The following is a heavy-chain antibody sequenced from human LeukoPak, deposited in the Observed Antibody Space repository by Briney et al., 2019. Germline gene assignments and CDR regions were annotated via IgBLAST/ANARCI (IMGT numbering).Heavy chain of an antibody. V-gene: IGHV4-59*08. D-gene: IGHD5-18*01. Sequence: PSETLSLTCTVSGGCISSYYWSWIRQPPGKGLEWIGYSYYSGSPNYNPSLKSRVTISVDTSKNQFSLKLSSVTAADTDVYYCARGGYRDAFDIWGQGTMVTVSS. CDR2: SYYSGSP. J-gene: IGHJ3*02. CDR1: GGCISSYY. CDR3: ARGGYRDAFDI.